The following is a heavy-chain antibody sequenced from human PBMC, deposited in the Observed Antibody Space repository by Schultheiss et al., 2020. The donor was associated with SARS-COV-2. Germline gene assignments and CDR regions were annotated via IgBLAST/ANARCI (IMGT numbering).Heavy chain of an antibody. V-gene: IGHV3-23*01. Sequence: GGSLRLSCAASGFTLRNYAMNWVRQAPGKGLEWVSAISGSGENTYYADSVKGRFTISRDNSKNTLYLQMNSLRAEDTAVYYCARGVLGYYFDYWGQGTLVTVAS. CDR3: ARGVLGYYFDY. CDR1: GFTLRNYA. J-gene: IGHJ4*02. CDR2: ISGSGENT. D-gene: IGHD2-21*01.